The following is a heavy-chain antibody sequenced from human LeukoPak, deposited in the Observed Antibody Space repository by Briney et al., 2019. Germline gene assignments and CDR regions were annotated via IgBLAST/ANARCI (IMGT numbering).Heavy chain of an antibody. V-gene: IGHV3-23*01. CDR1: GFTFSNYA. Sequence: GGSLRLSCAASGFTFSNYAMTWVRQAPGKGLEWVSSISGSGGSTYYADSVRGRFTISRDNSKNTLYLQMNSLRAEDTAVYYCAKNGGDGSGSYYNPSRYWGQGTLVTVSS. CDR3: AKNGGDGSGSYYNPSRY. D-gene: IGHD3-10*01. J-gene: IGHJ4*02. CDR2: ISGSGGST.